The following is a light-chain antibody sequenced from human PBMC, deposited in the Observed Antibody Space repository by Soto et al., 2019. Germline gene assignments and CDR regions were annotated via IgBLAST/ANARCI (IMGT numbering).Light chain of an antibody. CDR1: SSNIGAGYD. CDR3: QSYDSSLSGYVV. Sequence: LTQPPSVSGAPGQRVTISCTGSSSNIGAGYDVHWYQQLPGTAPKLLIYGNSNRPSGVPDRFSGSKSGTSASLAITGLQAEDEADYYCQSYDSSLSGYVVFGGGTQLTVL. V-gene: IGLV1-40*01. J-gene: IGLJ2*01. CDR2: GNS.